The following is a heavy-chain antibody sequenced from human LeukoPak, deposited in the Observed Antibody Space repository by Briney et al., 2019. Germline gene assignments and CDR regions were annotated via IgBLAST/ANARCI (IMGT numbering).Heavy chain of an antibody. D-gene: IGHD3-16*01. CDR3: ARGGGIDAFDI. V-gene: IGHV1-58*02. Sequence: GASVKVSCKASGFTFTSSAMQWVRQARGQRLEWIGWIVVGSGNTNYAQKFQERVTITRDMSTSTAYMELRSLRSDDTAVYYCARGGGIDAFDIWGQGTMVTVSS. J-gene: IGHJ3*02. CDR2: IVVGSGNT. CDR1: GFTFTSSA.